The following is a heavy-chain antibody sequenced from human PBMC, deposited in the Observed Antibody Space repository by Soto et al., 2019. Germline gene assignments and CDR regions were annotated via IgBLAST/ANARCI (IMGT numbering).Heavy chain of an antibody. J-gene: IGHJ4*02. Sequence: EVQLVETGGGLIQPGGSLRLSCAASGFTVSSNYMSWVRQAPGKGLEWVSVIYSGGSTYYADSVKGRFTISRDNSTNTLYLQMNSLRAEDTAVYYCASHPNWNYAFDYWGQGTLVTVSS. V-gene: IGHV3-53*02. D-gene: IGHD1-7*01. CDR1: GFTVSSNY. CDR2: IYSGGST. CDR3: ASHPNWNYAFDY.